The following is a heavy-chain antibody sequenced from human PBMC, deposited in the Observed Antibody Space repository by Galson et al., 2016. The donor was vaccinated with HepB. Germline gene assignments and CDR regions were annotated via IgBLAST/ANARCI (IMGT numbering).Heavy chain of an antibody. CDR1: GFTFNNYG. D-gene: IGHD4-17*01. J-gene: IGHJ6*02. V-gene: IGHV3-33*08. Sequence: SLRLSCATSGFTFNNYGINWVRQAPGKGLEWVAVISYDGNNRHYADAVKGRFTISRDSSTNTVYLQMNSLRADDTAVYLCARDRGLLHYYSGMDVWGQGTTVTVSS. CDR2: ISYDGNNR. CDR3: ARDRGLLHYYSGMDV.